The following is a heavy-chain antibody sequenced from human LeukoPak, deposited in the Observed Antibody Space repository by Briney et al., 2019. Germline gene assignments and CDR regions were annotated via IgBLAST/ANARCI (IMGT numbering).Heavy chain of an antibody. CDR3: ARVRAVTTFRDAFDI. J-gene: IGHJ3*02. CDR1: GFTFSSYS. CDR2: ISSSSSTI. V-gene: IGHV3-48*02. Sequence: GGSLRLSCAASGFTFSSYSMNWVRQAPGKGLEWVSYISSSSSTIYYADSVKGRFTISRDNAKNSLYLQMNRLTDEDTAVYYCARVRAVTTFRDAFDIWGQGTMVTVSS. D-gene: IGHD4-17*01.